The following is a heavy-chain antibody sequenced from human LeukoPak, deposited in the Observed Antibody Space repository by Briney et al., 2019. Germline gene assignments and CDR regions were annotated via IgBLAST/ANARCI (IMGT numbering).Heavy chain of an antibody. Sequence: SETLSLTCTVSGGSISSYYWSWIRQPPGKGLEWIGYIYYSGSTNYNPSLKSRVTISVDTSKNQFSLKLSSVTAADTAVYYCATRIVGATLTEYWGQGTLVTVSS. CDR3: ATRIVGATLTEY. D-gene: IGHD1-26*01. J-gene: IGHJ4*02. CDR2: IYYSGST. CDR1: GGSISSYY. V-gene: IGHV4-59*08.